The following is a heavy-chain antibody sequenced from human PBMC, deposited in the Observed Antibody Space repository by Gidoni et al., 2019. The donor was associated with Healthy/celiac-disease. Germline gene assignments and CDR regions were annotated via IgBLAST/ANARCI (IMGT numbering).Heavy chain of an antibody. J-gene: IGHJ6*02. CDR1: WFSLSTSGVG. Sequence: QITLKESGPTLVKPTQTLTLTCTFSWFSLSTSGVGVGWIRQPPGKALEWLALIYWDDDKRYSPSLKSRLTITKDTSKNQVVLTMTNMDPVDTATYYCAQLGCSSTSCYLGYYYYYGMDVWGQGTTVTVSS. D-gene: IGHD2-2*01. CDR2: IYWDDDK. V-gene: IGHV2-5*02. CDR3: AQLGCSSTSCYLGYYYYYGMDV.